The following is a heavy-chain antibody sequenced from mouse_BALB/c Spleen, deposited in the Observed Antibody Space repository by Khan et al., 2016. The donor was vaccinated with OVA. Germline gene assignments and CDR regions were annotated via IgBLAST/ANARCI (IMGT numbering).Heavy chain of an antibody. CDR2: IDPADGNT. Sequence: VQLKESGAELVKPGASVKLSCTASGFTFKDNYMHWVKQRPEQGLEWIGRIDPADGNTKYDPKFQGKATITADKSSNTAYLQLSSLTSEDTAVYYCARDYWDVFAYWGQGTLVTVSA. CDR1: GFTFKDNY. CDR3: ARDYWDVFAY. V-gene: IGHV14-3*02. D-gene: IGHD4-1*01. J-gene: IGHJ3*01.